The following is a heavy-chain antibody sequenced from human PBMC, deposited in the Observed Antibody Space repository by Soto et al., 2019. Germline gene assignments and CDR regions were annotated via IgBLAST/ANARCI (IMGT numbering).Heavy chain of an antibody. J-gene: IGHJ3*02. CDR3: AREGSGDSRRAFDI. D-gene: IGHD3-10*01. CDR1: GGTFSSYT. Sequence: SVKVSCKASGGTFSSYTISWVRQAPGQGLEWMGRIIPILGIANYAQKFQGRVTITADKSTSTAYMELSSLRSEDTAVYYCAREGSGDSRRAFDIWGQGTMVTVSS. V-gene: IGHV1-69*04. CDR2: IIPILGIA.